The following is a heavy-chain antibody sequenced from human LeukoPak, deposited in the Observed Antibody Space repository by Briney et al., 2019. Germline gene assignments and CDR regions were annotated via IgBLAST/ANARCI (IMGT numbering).Heavy chain of an antibody. CDR2: MKQDGSEK. J-gene: IGHJ6*03. D-gene: IGHD5-12*01. V-gene: IGHV3-7*01. Sequence: PGGSLRLSCAASGFTFSSYWMSWVRQAPGKGLEWVANMKQDGSEKYYVDSVKGRFTISRDNAKNSLYLQMNSLRAEDTAVYYCARDVLATGYYYYYMDVWGKGTTVTVSS. CDR1: GFTFSSYW. CDR3: ARDVLATGYYYYYMDV.